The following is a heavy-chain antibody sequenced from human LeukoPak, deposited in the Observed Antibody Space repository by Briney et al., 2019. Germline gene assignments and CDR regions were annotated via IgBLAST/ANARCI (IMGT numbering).Heavy chain of an antibody. CDR1: GGSINSYY. CDR2: IYYSGST. J-gene: IGHJ3*02. CDR3: ARSSYDYVWGSYRPYAFDI. V-gene: IGHV4-59*05. Sequence: SETLSLTCTVSGGSINSYYWSWIRQPPGKGLEWIGSIYYSGSTYYNPSLKSRVTISVDTSKNQFSLKLSSVTAADTAVYYCARSSYDYVWGSYRPYAFDIWGQGTMVTVSS. D-gene: IGHD3-16*02.